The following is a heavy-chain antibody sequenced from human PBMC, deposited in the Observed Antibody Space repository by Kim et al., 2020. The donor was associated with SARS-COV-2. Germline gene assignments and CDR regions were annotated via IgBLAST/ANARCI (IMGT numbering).Heavy chain of an antibody. D-gene: IGHD3-9*01. Sequence: GGSLRLSCAASGFTFSSYWMSWVRQAPGKGLEWVANIKQDGSERHYVDSVKGRFTISRDNAQNSLYLQMNSLRAEDTAVYYCARSRRDVYDTGKWGWSFEYWGQGTLVTVSS. V-gene: IGHV3-7*01. CDR1: GFTFSSYW. CDR3: ARSRRDVYDTGKWGWSFEY. CDR2: IKQDGSER. J-gene: IGHJ4*02.